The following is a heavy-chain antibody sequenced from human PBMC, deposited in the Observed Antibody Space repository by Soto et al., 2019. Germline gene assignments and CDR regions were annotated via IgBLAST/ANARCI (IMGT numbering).Heavy chain of an antibody. CDR2: IYSGGST. D-gene: IGHD3-22*01. V-gene: IGHV3-53*02. Sequence: EVQLVETGGGLIQPGGSLRLSCAASGFTVSSNYMSWVRQAPGKGLEWVSVIYSGGSTYYADSVKGRFTISRDNSKNTLYLQMNSLRAEDTAVYYCASDRQSSGYSLDGAFDIWGQGTMVTVSS. J-gene: IGHJ3*02. CDR1: GFTVSSNY. CDR3: ASDRQSSGYSLDGAFDI.